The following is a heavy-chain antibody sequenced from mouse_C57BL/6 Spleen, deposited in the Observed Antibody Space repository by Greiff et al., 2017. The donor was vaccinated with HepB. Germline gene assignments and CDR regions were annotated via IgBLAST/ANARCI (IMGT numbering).Heavy chain of an antibody. CDR2: IRLKSDNYAT. CDR3: TSPNDYLPYFDY. V-gene: IGHV6-3*01. D-gene: IGHD2-4*01. J-gene: IGHJ2*01. CDR1: GFTFSNYW. Sequence: EVQGVESGGGLVQPGGSMKLSCVASGFTFSNYWMNWVRQSPEKGLEWVAQIRLKSDNYATHYAESVKGRFTISRDDSKSSVYLQMNNLRAEDTGIYYCTSPNDYLPYFDYWGQGTTLTVSS.